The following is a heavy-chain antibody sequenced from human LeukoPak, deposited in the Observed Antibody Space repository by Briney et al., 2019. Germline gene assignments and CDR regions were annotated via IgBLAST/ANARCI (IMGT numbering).Heavy chain of an antibody. CDR2: MNPNSGNT. D-gene: IGHD3-22*01. CDR3: ASCMGSGSYSAAYYFDY. CDR1: GYTFTSYY. Sequence: GASVKVSCKASGYTFTSYYIIWVRQATGQGLEWMGWMNPNSGNTGYTQKYQGRVTMTRNTSISTAYMELSSQRSEDTAVYYSASCMGSGSYSAAYYFDYWGKGTLVTVSS. V-gene: IGHV1-8*01. J-gene: IGHJ4*02.